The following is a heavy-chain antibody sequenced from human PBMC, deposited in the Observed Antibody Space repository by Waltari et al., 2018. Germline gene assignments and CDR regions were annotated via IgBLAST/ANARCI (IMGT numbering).Heavy chain of an antibody. CDR3: SRHDTAGATNYYKYYMDV. CDR2: IRGKTNSYAT. J-gene: IGHJ6*03. V-gene: IGHV3-73*02. CDR1: GFTFSDSA. D-gene: IGHD1-26*01. Sequence: EMQLVESGGGLVQPGGSLKLSCAASGFTFSDSAMHWVRQASGKGLEWVGRIRGKTNSYATAYAASVTGRFTISRDDSKNTAYLQMSSLKPEDTAVYYCSRHDTAGATNYYKYYMDVWGKGTTVTVYS.